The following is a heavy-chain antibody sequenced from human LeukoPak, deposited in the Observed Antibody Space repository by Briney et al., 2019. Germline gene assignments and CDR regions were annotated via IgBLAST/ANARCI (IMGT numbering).Heavy chain of an antibody. D-gene: IGHD6-19*01. V-gene: IGHV1-2*06. CDR2: INPNSGGT. J-gene: IGHJ3*02. Sequence: ASVKVSCKASGYTFTGYYMHWVRQAPGQGLEWMGRINPNSGGTNYAQKFQGRVTMTRDTSISTAYMELSRLRSDDTAVYYCARTVAGDNDAFDIWGQGTMSPSLQ. CDR3: ARTVAGDNDAFDI. CDR1: GYTFTGYY.